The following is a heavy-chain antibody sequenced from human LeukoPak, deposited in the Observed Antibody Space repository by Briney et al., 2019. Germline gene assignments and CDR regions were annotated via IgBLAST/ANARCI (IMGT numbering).Heavy chain of an antibody. J-gene: IGHJ4*02. CDR3: ASQDERITMVRGVIRFDY. V-gene: IGHV4-39*01. CDR2: IYYSGST. Sequence: PSETLSLTSTVSGGSISSSSYYWGWIRQPPGKGLEWIGSIYYSGSTYYNPSLKSRVTISVDTSKNQFSLKLSSVTAADTAVYYCASQDERITMVRGVIRFDYWGQGTLVTVSS. CDR1: GGSISSSSYY. D-gene: IGHD3-10*01.